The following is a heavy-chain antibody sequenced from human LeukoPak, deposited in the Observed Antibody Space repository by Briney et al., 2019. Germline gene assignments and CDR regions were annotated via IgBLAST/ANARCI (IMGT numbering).Heavy chain of an antibody. CDR3: ARETSSSWFDY. J-gene: IGHJ4*02. D-gene: IGHD6-13*01. CDR1: GGSISPYY. Sequence: PSETLSLTCTVSGGSISPYYWSWIRQPPGKGLEWIGYIYYRGSTNYNPSLKSRVTISVDTSKNQFSLKLSSVTAADTAVYYCARETSSSWFDYWGQGTLVTVSS. V-gene: IGHV4-59*12. CDR2: IYYRGST.